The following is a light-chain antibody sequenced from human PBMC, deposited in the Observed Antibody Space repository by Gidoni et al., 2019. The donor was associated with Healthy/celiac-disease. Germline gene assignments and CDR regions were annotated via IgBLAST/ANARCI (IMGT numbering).Light chain of an antibody. Sequence: EIVLTQSPATLSLSPGARSTLPCRASQSVSSYLAWYQQKPGQAPRLLIYDASNRATGIPARFSGSGYGTDFTLTISSLEPEDFAVYYCQQRSNWPRITFGQGTRLEIK. V-gene: IGKV3-11*01. CDR3: QQRSNWPRIT. CDR2: DAS. J-gene: IGKJ5*01. CDR1: QSVSSY.